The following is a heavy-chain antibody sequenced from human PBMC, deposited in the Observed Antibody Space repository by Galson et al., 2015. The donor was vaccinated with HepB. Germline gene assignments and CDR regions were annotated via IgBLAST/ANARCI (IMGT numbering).Heavy chain of an antibody. Sequence: SLRLSCAASGFTVSSNYMSWVRQAPGKGLEWVSVIYSGGSTYYADSVKGRFTISRDNSKNTLYLQMNSLRAEDTAVYYCARDRKLWFGELLSNTFDYWGQGTLVTVSS. CDR3: ARDRKLWFGELLSNTFDY. V-gene: IGHV3-66*01. D-gene: IGHD3-10*01. J-gene: IGHJ4*02. CDR2: IYSGGST. CDR1: GFTVSSNY.